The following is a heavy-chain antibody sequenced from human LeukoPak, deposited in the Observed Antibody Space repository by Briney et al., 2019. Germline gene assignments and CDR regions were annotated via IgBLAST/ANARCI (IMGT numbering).Heavy chain of an antibody. J-gene: IGHJ4*02. CDR3: ARGGSPVPLY. Sequence: SETLSLTCTVSGGSISSYYWSWIRQPPGKGLEWIGYIYYSGSSNYNPSLKSRVTLSADTSKNQFSLKLSSVTAADTAVYYCARGGSPVPLYWGQGTLVTVSS. CDR1: GGSISSYY. D-gene: IGHD1-26*01. CDR2: IYYSGSS. V-gene: IGHV4-59*01.